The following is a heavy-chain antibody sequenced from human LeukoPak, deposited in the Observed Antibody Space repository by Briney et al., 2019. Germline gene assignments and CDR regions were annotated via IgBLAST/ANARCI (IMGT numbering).Heavy chain of an antibody. CDR3: RNYYGSGSYYNA. CDR2: IRYDGSNK. J-gene: IGHJ5*02. CDR1: GFTFSSYG. V-gene: IGHV3-30*02. Sequence: PGGSLRLSCAASGFTFSSYGMHWVRQAPGKGLEWVAFIRYDGSNKYYADSVKGRFTISRDTSKNTLYLQMNSLRAEDTAVYYCRNYYGSGSYYNAWGQGTLVTVSS. D-gene: IGHD3-10*01.